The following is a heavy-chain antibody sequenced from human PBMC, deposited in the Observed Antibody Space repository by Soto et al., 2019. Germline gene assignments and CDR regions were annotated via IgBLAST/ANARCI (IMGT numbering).Heavy chain of an antibody. D-gene: IGHD3-22*01. CDR2: IYYSGST. CDR3: ARDASVRAYYYDSSDKNWFDP. V-gene: IGHV4-61*01. Sequence: SETLSLTCTVSGGSVSSGSYYWSWIRHPPGKGLEWIGYIYYSGSTNYNPSLKSRVTISVDTSKNQFSLKLSSVTAADTAVYYCARDASVRAYYYDSSDKNWFDPWGQGTLVTVSS. J-gene: IGHJ5*02. CDR1: GGSVSSGSYY.